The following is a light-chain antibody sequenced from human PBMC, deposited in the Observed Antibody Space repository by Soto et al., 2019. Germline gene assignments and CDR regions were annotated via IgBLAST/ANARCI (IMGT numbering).Light chain of an antibody. CDR1: QNVDSN. CDR3: QQYNNWPRT. CDR2: GAS. J-gene: IGKJ1*01. V-gene: IGKV3-15*01. Sequence: EFVLTQSPGTLSLSPGERATLSCRASQNVDSNYLAWYQQKPGQAPRLLIYGASTRATGIPARFSGSGSGTEFTLTISSLQSEDFAVYYCQQYNNWPRTFGQGTKVDIK.